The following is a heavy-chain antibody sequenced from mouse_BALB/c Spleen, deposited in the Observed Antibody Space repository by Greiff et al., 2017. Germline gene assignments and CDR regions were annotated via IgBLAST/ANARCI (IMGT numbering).Heavy chain of an antibody. Sequence: EVHLVESGGGLVQPGGSRKLSCAASGFTFSSFGMHWVRQAPEKGLEWVAYISSGSSTIYYADTVKGRFTISRDNPKNTLFLQMTSLRSEDTAMYYCARWAWLLGAMDYWGQGTSVTVSS. CDR3: ARWAWLLGAMDY. CDR1: GFTFSSFG. D-gene: IGHD2-3*01. V-gene: IGHV5-17*02. J-gene: IGHJ4*01. CDR2: ISSGSSTI.